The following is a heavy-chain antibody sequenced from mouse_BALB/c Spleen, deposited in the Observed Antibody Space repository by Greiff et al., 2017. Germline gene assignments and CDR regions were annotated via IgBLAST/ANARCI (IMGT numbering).Heavy chain of an antibody. V-gene: IGHV5-4*02. Sequence: EVKLMESGGGLVKPGGSLKLSCAASGFTFSDYYMYWVRQTPEKRLEWVATISDGGSYTYYPDSVKGRFTISRDNAKNNLYLQMSSLKSEDTAMYYCARDNPMDYWGQGTSVTVSS. J-gene: IGHJ4*01. CDR2: ISDGGSYT. CDR1: GFTFSDYY. CDR3: ARDNPMDY.